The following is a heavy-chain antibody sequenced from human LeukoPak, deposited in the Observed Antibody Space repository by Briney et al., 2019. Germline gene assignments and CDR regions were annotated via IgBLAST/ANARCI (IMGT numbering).Heavy chain of an antibody. V-gene: IGHV3-30*02. D-gene: IGHD3-3*01. CDR2: IRSDGNVT. CDR3: AKDHGFWSGFLF. CDR1: GFLFRSNG. Sequence: GGSLRLSCEASGFLFRSNGMHWVRQAPGKGLGWVAFIRSDGNVTKYLDSIKGRFTISRDNPKNILYLQLNDVRPDDTAVYFCAKDHGFWSGFLFWGQGTLVTVSS. J-gene: IGHJ4*02.